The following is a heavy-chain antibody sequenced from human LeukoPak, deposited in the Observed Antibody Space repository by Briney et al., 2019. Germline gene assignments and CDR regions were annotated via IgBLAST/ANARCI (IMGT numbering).Heavy chain of an antibody. D-gene: IGHD5-18*01. CDR1: GFTFSSYE. Sequence: GGSLRLSCAASGFTFSSYEMNWVRQAPGKGLEWVSYISSSGSTIYYADSVKGRFTISRDNAKNSLYLQMNSLRADDTAVYYCARAGGDTAVVFDAFDIWGQGKMVTVSS. V-gene: IGHV3-48*03. J-gene: IGHJ3*02. CDR2: ISSSGSTI. CDR3: ARAGGDTAVVFDAFDI.